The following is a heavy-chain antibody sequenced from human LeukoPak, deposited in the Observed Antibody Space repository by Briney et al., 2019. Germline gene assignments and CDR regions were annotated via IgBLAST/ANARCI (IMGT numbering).Heavy chain of an antibody. J-gene: IGHJ5*02. CDR3: ARRGLVPAAMVWFDP. CDR1: GGSFSGYY. Sequence: PSETLSLTCAVYGGSFSGYYWSWIRQPPGKGLEWIGEINHSGSTNYNPSLKSRVTISVDTSKNQFFLKLSSVTAADTAVYYCARRGLVPAAMVWFDPWGQGTLVTVSS. CDR2: INHSGST. V-gene: IGHV4-34*01. D-gene: IGHD2-2*01.